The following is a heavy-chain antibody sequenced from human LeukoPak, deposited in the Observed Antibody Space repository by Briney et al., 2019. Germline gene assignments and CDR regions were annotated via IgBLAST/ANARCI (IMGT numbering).Heavy chain of an antibody. CDR1: GDSVSSNSAA. Sequence: SQTLSLTCAISGDSVSSNSAAWNWIRQSPSRGLEWLGRTYYRSKWYNDYAVSVKSRITINPDTSKNQFSLQLNSVTPEDTAVYYCARNCGGDCYEGHYYYGMDVWGQRTTVTVSS. J-gene: IGHJ6*02. D-gene: IGHD2-21*02. V-gene: IGHV6-1*01. CDR2: TYYRSKWYN. CDR3: ARNCGGDCYEGHYYYGMDV.